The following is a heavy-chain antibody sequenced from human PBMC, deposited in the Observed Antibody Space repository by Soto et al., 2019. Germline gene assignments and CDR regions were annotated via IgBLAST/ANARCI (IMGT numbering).Heavy chain of an antibody. D-gene: IGHD6-19*01. Sequence: GGSLRLSCAASGSTFSSYNIHWVRQAPGKGLEWVSAISGSGGTTYYADSVKGRFTFSRDNSKNTLYLQMNSLRAEDTAVYYCAKTANGWFSAFDIWGQGTMVTVSS. CDR2: ISGSGGTT. V-gene: IGHV3-23*01. CDR1: GSTFSSYN. J-gene: IGHJ3*02. CDR3: AKTANGWFSAFDI.